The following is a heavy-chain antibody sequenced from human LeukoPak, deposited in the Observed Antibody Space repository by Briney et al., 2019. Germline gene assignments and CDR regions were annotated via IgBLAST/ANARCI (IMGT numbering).Heavy chain of an antibody. V-gene: IGHV1-69*04. CDR2: IIPILGIA. Sequence: SVKVSCKASGGTFSSYAISWVRQAPGQGLEWMGRIIPILGIANYAQKFQGRVTITADKSTSTAYMELSSLRSEDTAVYYCARGRTMTAFDIWGQGTRVTVSS. CDR3: ARGRTMTAFDI. J-gene: IGHJ3*02. CDR1: GGTFSSYA. D-gene: IGHD3-3*01.